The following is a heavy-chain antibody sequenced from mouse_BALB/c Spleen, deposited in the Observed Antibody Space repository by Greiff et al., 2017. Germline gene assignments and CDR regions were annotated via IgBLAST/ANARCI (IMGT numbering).Heavy chain of an antibody. CDR3: ARDDGYAMDY. CDR2: INSNGGST. CDR1: GFTFSSYG. J-gene: IGHJ4*01. Sequence: EVKLVESGGGLVQPGGSLKLSCAASGFTFSSYGMSWVRQTPDKRLELVATINSNGGSTYYPDSVKGRFTISRDNAKNTLYLQMSSLKSEDTAMYYCARDDGYAMDYWGQGTSVTVSS. V-gene: IGHV5-6-3*01.